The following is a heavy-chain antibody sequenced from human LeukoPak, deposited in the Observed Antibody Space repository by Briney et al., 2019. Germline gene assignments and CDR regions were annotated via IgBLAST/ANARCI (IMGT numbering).Heavy chain of an antibody. D-gene: IGHD5-24*01. Sequence: GGSLRLPCAASGFTFSTSAIHWVRQAPGKGLEWVAVIPDDGSSEHSAESVRGRFTISRDNSKNTVYLQMNSLKTDDTAVYYCARDPRTMEMATLDYWGQGILVTVSS. CDR1: GFTFSTSA. J-gene: IGHJ4*02. CDR3: ARDPRTMEMATLDY. V-gene: IGHV3-30-3*01. CDR2: IPDDGSSE.